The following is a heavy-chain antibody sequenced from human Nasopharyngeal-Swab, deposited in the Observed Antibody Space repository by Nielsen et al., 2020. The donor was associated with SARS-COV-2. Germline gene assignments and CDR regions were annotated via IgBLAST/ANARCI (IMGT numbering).Heavy chain of an antibody. CDR3: TTDAVAGIYYGMDV. Sequence: GGSLRLSCAASGFTFSSYGMHWVRQAPGKGLEWVAVIWYDGSNKYYADSVKGRFTISRDNSKNTLYLQMNSLRAEGTAVYYCTTDAVAGIYYGMDVWGQGTTVTVSS. J-gene: IGHJ6*02. D-gene: IGHD6-19*01. CDR2: IWYDGSNK. V-gene: IGHV3-33*01. CDR1: GFTFSSYG.